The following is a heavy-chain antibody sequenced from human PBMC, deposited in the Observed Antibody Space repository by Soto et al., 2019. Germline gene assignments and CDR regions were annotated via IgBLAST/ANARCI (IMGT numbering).Heavy chain of an antibody. J-gene: IGHJ6*02. Sequence: QVQLVESGGGVVQPGWSLRLSCAASGFTFSSYAMYWVRQAPGKGLEWVAVISYDGNNKYYADSVKGRFTISRDNSKNTLYLQMNSLRAEDTAVYYCARAGCDGGSCYTLVGLRYGMDVWGQGTTVTVSS. CDR1: GFTFSSYA. CDR3: ARAGCDGGSCYTLVGLRYGMDV. CDR2: ISYDGNNK. V-gene: IGHV3-30-3*01. D-gene: IGHD2-15*01.